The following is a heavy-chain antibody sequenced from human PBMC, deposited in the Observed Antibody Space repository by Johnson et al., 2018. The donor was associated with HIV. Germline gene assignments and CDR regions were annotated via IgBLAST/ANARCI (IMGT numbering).Heavy chain of an antibody. CDR1: GFTFSNAW. V-gene: IGHV3-66*02. Sequence: VQLVESGGGLVQPGGSLRLSCAASGFTFSNAWMSWVRQAPGKGLEWVSVIYSGGSTYYAASVKGRFTISRDNSKNTVYLQMNSLRAEDTAVYYCARAHDAFDIWGQGTMVTVSS. J-gene: IGHJ3*02. CDR2: IYSGGST. CDR3: ARAHDAFDI.